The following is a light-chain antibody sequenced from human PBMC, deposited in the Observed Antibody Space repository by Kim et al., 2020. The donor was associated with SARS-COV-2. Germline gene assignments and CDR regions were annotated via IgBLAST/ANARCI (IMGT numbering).Light chain of an antibody. V-gene: IGLV7-43*01. Sequence: QAVVTQEPSLTVSPGETVTLTCASSTGAVTNDYYPNWYQQKPGQAPRALIQSTYNRLSWTPDRFTGYIFGGKAALTLSDVEPEDEADYFCLLSYEGAWVFGGGTQLTVL. J-gene: IGLJ3*02. CDR2: STY. CDR3: LLSYEGAWV. CDR1: TGAVTNDYY.